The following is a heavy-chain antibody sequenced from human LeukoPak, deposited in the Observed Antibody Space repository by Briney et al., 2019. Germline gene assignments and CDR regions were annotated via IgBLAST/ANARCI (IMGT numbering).Heavy chain of an antibody. CDR2: ISSSGSTI. Sequence: PGGSLRLSCAASGFTFSDYYMSWIRQAPGKGLEWVSYISSSGSTIYYADSVKGRFTISRDNAKNSLYLQMNSLRAEDTAVYYCARDNKASVLLWFGELLSEYYYYYMDVWGKGTTVTISS. CDR1: GFTFSDYY. CDR3: ARDNKASVLLWFGELLSEYYYYYMDV. J-gene: IGHJ6*03. V-gene: IGHV3-11*01. D-gene: IGHD3-10*01.